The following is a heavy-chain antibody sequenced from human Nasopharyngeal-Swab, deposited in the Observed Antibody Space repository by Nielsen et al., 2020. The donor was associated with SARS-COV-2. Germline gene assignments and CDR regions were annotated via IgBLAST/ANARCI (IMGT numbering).Heavy chain of an antibody. CDR2: ISGSGGST. Sequence: GESLKISCAASGFTFSSYAMSWVRQAPGEGLEWVSAISGSGGSTYYADSVKGRFTISRDNSKNTLYLQMNSLRAEDTAVYYCAKDGGLTTFPYYYYYGMDVWGQGTTVTVSS. V-gene: IGHV3-23*01. CDR3: AKDGGLTTFPYYYYYGMDV. D-gene: IGHD4/OR15-4a*01. CDR1: GFTFSSYA. J-gene: IGHJ6*02.